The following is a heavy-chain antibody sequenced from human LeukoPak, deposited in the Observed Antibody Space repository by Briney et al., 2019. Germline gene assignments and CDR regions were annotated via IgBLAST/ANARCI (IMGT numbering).Heavy chain of an antibody. CDR1: GFTFSDYY. CDR2: ISNSGSII. Sequence: GRSLRLSCAASGFTFSDYYMSWIRQAPGKGLEWVSYISNSGSIIYYVDSVKGRFTISRDNAKNSLYLQMNSLRAEDTAIYYCARGQCSGDSCYSLFDYWGQGTLVTVSS. V-gene: IGHV3-11*01. CDR3: ARGQCSGDSCYSLFDY. J-gene: IGHJ4*02. D-gene: IGHD2-15*01.